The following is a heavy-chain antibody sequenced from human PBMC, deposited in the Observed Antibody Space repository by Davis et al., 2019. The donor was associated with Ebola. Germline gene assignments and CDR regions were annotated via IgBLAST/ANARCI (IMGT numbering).Heavy chain of an antibody. CDR3: AREFYHYYDSSGYPGLDY. V-gene: IGHV3-30*03. J-gene: IGHJ4*02. CDR2: ISYDGSNK. D-gene: IGHD3-22*01. Sequence: GGSLRLSCAASGFTFSSYGMHWVRQAPGKGLEWVAVISYDGSNKYFADSVKGRFTISRDNSKNSLYLQMNSLRAEDTAVYYCAREFYHYYDSSGYPGLDYWGQGTLVTVSS. CDR1: GFTFSSYG.